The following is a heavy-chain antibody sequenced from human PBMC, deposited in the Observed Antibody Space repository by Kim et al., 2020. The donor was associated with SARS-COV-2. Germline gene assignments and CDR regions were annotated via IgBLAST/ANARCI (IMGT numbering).Heavy chain of an antibody. Sequence: NDNPALKSRVTISVDTSKNQFSLKLSSVTAADTAVYYCASRSTQFYGMDVWGQGTTVTVSS. J-gene: IGHJ6*02. V-gene: IGHV4-34*01. CDR3: ASRSTQFYGMDV.